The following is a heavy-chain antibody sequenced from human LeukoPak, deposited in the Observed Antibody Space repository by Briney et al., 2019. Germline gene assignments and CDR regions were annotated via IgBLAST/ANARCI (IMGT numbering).Heavy chain of an antibody. CDR2: IKPDGSEK. V-gene: IGHV3-7*04. CDR3: ARAAVAAPGDV. D-gene: IGHD6-19*01. CDR1: GFTFSSYW. J-gene: IGHJ6*02. Sequence: PGGSLRLSCAASGFTFSSYWMAWVRQAAGKGLEWVANIKPDGSEKYYADSLKGRFTISRDNAENSLYLQMKNLRDEDTAVYYRARAAVAAPGDVWGQGTTVTVSS.